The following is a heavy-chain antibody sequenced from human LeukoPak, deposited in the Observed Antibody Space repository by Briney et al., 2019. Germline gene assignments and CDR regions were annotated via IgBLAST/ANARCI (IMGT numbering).Heavy chain of an antibody. CDR2: ISYDGSNN. J-gene: IGHJ3*02. CDR1: GFTFRSYA. V-gene: IGHV3-30-3*01. CDR3: AREIFNGFDI. Sequence: GRSLRLSCAGSGFTFRSYAMHWVRQAPGKGLEWVAVISYDGSNNDYADSVKGRFTISRDNSKNTLFLQMNSLRAEDTAVYYCAREIFNGFDIWGQGTMVTVSS.